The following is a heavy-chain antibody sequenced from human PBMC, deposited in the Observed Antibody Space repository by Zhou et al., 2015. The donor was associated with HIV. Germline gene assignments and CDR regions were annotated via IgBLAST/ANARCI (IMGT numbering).Heavy chain of an antibody. CDR1: GGTFNNYA. V-gene: IGHV1-69*06. J-gene: IGHJ6*02. CDR3: ARGPEEGEGLRTPSYYYYGMDV. CDR2: IIPIFGTA. Sequence: QVLLVQSGAEVKKPGSSVKVSCEASGGTFNNYAISWVRQAPGRGLEWMGGIIPIFGTATYAQKFQDRLTITADKSTNTAYMDLTNLRSEDAAIYYCARGPEEGEGLRTPSYYYYGMDVWGRRTTVTVSS. D-gene: IGHD4-17*01.